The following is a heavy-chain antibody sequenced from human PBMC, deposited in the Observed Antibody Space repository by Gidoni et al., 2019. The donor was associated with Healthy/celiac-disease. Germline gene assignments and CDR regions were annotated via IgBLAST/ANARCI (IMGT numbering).Heavy chain of an antibody. D-gene: IGHD5-12*01. CDR3: AKPHFGYQAPFDY. CDR2: ISGSGGST. Sequence: EVQLLESGGGLVQPGGSLRLSSAASGFTFSSYAMSWVRQAPGKGLEWVSAISGSGGSTYYADSVKGRFTISRDNSKNTLYLQMISLRAEDTAVYYCAKPHFGYQAPFDYWGQGTLVTVSS. J-gene: IGHJ4*02. V-gene: IGHV3-23*01. CDR1: GFTFSSYA.